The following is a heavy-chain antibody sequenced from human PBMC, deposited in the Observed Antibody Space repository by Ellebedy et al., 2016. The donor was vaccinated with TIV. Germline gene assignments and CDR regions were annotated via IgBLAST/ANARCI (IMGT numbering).Heavy chain of an antibody. CDR1: GFTFSNNS. CDR2: ISSTGTTI. Sequence: GESLKISCTASGFTFSNNSMNWVRQAPGKGLEWVSYISSTGTTIYYADSVKGRFTISRDNAKISLYLQMNSLTAEETAVYYCASGAYDIWGQGTKVIVSS. CDR3: ASGAYDI. J-gene: IGHJ3*02. V-gene: IGHV3-48*04.